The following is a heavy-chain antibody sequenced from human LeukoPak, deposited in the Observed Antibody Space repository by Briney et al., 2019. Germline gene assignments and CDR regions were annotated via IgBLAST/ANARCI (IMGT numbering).Heavy chain of an antibody. CDR2: INPHTGAA. D-gene: IGHD3-3*01. CDR1: GYTFTSYD. V-gene: IGHV1-2*02. CDR3: ARGKSGYSP. J-gene: IGHJ5*02. Sequence: GASVKVSCKASGYTFTSYDINWVRQAPGQGLEWMGLINPHTGAANYSHKFQGRVTMTRDTSISTAYMHLTRLKFDDTATYYCARGKSGYSPWGQGTPVTVSS.